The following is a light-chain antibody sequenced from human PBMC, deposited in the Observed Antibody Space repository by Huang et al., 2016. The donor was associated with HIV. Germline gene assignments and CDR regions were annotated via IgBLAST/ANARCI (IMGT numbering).Light chain of an antibody. Sequence: IQLTQSPSSLSASVGDRVTITCRASQGISSYLAWYQQKPGKAPKLLIYVAPTLQSGVPSSFSGSGSGTVFTLTNSSLQPEDFAPYHCHQLNSYPPTFGQETNVEIK. CDR1: QGISSY. CDR3: HQLNSYPPT. J-gene: IGKJ1*01. CDR2: VAP. V-gene: IGKV1-9*01.